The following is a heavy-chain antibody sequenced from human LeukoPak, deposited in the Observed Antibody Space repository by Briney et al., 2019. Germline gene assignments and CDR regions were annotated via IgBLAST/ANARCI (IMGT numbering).Heavy chain of an antibody. CDR3: ARWASSGPFDY. CDR2: IYSGGST. CDR1: GFTVSSNY. V-gene: IGHV3-66*01. Sequence: GGSLRLSCAASGFTVSSNYMSWVRQAPGKGLEWVSVIYSGGSTYYADSVKGRFTISRDNSKNTLYLQMNSLRAEDTAVYYCARWASSGPFDYWGQGTLVTVSS. D-gene: IGHD6-6*01. J-gene: IGHJ4*02.